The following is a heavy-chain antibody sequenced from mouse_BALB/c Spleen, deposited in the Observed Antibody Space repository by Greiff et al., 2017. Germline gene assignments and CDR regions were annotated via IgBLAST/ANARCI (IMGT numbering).Heavy chain of an antibody. V-gene: IGHV1S81*02. CDR3: ARRDYYGYWFAY. D-gene: IGHD1-2*01. J-gene: IGHJ3*01. Sequence: QVQLQQPGAELVKPGASVKLSCKASGYTFTSYWMHWVKQRPGQGLEWIGEINPSNGRTNYNEKFKSKATLTVDKSSSTAYMQLSSLTSEDSAVYYCARRDYYGYWFAYWGQGTLVTVSA. CDR1: GYTFTSYW. CDR2: INPSNGRT.